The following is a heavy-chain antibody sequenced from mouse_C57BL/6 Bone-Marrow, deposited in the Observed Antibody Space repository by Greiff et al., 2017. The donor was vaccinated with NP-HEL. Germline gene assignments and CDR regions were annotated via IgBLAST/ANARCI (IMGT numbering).Heavy chain of an antibody. CDR3: ARVDGSSLFAY. J-gene: IGHJ3*01. D-gene: IGHD1-1*01. CDR2: ISDGGSYT. V-gene: IGHV5-4*03. Sequence: DVKLVESGGGLVKPGGSLKLSCAASGFTFSSYAMSWVRQTPEKRLEWVATISDGGSYTYYPDNVKGRFTISRDNAKNNLYLQMSHLKSEDTAMYYCARVDGSSLFAYWGQGTLVTVSA. CDR1: GFTFSSYA.